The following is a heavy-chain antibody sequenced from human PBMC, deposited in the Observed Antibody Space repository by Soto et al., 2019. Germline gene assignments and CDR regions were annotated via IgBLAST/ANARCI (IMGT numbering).Heavy chain of an antibody. J-gene: IGHJ3*02. CDR1: GGTFSSYA. D-gene: IGHD5-12*01. CDR2: IIPIFGTA. Sequence: QVQLVQSGAEVKKPGSSVKVSCKASGGTFSSYAISWVRQAPGQGLEWVGRIIPIFGTANYAQKFQGRVPITADEAPSTAYMEHSSLRSEDTAVYYSAREEAGGWLQSRGDACDIWGQGTMVTVSS. CDR3: AREEAGGWLQSRGDACDI. V-gene: IGHV1-69*01.